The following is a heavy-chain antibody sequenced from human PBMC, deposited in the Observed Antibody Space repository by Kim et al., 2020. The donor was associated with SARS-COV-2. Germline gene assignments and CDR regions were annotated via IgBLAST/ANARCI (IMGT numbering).Heavy chain of an antibody. CDR3: TRGSGYYYI. J-gene: IGHJ4*02. D-gene: IGHD3-22*01. Sequence: GSTKYNSSPPSRVTISVDTSRNQFSLKLTSVTAADTAVYYCTRGSGYYYIWGQGTLVTVSS. CDR2: GST. V-gene: IGHV4-59*09.